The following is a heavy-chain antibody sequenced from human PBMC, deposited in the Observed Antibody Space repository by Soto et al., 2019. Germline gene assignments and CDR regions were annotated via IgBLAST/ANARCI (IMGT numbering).Heavy chain of an antibody. CDR2: ISSSSSYT. D-gene: IGHD3-10*01. CDR1: GFTFSDYY. CDR3: ARVSGFYGSYYYYGMDV. J-gene: IGHJ6*02. Sequence: QVQLVESGGGLVKPGGSLRLSCAASGFTFSDYYMSWIRQAPGKGLEWVSYISSSSSYTNYADSVKGGFTISRDNAKNSLYLQMNSLRAEDSAVYYCARVSGFYGSYYYYGMDVWGQGTTVTVSS. V-gene: IGHV3-11*06.